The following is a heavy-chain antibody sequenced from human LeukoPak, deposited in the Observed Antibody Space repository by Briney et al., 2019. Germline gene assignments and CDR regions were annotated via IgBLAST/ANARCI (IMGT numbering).Heavy chain of an antibody. CDR2: IKQDGSEK. CDR1: GFTFSTYW. V-gene: IGHV3-7*01. J-gene: IGHJ4*02. CDR3: ARDLRGFSSSWPIDY. Sequence: GGSLRLSCTASGFTFSTYWMSWVRQAPGKGLEWVANIKQDGSEKYYVDSVKGRFTISRDNAKNSLYLQMNSLRAEDTAVYYCARDLRGFSSSWPIDYWGQGTLVTVSS. D-gene: IGHD6-13*01.